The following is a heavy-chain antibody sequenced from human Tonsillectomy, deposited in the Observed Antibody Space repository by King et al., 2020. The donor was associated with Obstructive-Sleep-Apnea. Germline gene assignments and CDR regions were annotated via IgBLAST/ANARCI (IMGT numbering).Heavy chain of an antibody. Sequence: VQLVESGAEVKKPGSSVKVSCRASGGTFSSYAISWVRQAPGQGLEWMGGIIPILGIANYAQKFQGRVTITADKSTSTAYMELSSLRSEDTAVYYCARGKATTYQYYFDYWGQGTLVTVSS. J-gene: IGHJ4*02. CDR2: IIPILGIA. CDR3: ARGKATTYQYYFDY. CDR1: GGTFSSYA. V-gene: IGHV1-69*10. D-gene: IGHD5-12*01.